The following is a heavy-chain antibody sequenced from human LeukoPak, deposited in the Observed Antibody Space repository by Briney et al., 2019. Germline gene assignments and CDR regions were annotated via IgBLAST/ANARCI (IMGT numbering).Heavy chain of an antibody. Sequence: GGSLRLSCAASGFTFSEAWMSWVSQAPGKGLEWVGRIKSKTDGGTTDYAAPVKGRFTISRDDSKNTLSLQMNSLKTEDTAVYYCSTDRGARDSWGQGTLVTVSS. J-gene: IGHJ5*01. D-gene: IGHD3-10*01. CDR1: GFTFSEAW. V-gene: IGHV3-15*01. CDR3: STDRGARDS. CDR2: IKSKTDGGTT.